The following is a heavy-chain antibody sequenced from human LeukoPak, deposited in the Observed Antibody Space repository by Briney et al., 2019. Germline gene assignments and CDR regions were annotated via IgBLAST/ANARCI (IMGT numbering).Heavy chain of an antibody. CDR1: GGSISSSSYY. D-gene: IGHD4-17*01. CDR2: IYYSGST. CDR3: ARLPPPSAMTTEGN. J-gene: IGHJ1*01. Sequence: SETLSLTCTVSGGSISSSSYYWGWICQPPGKGLEWIGSIYYSGSTYYNPSLKSRVTISVDTSKNQFSLKLSSVTAADTAVYYCARLPPPSAMTTEGNWGQGTLVTVSS. V-gene: IGHV4-39*07.